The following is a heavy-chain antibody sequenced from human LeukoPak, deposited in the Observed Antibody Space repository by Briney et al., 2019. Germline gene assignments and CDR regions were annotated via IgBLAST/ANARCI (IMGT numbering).Heavy chain of an antibody. J-gene: IGHJ3*02. CDR3: ARVSKGWYDAFDI. CDR2: INPNSGGT. Sequence: ASVKVSCKASGYTFTGYYMHWVRQAPGQGLEWMGWINPNSGGTNYAQKFQGWVTMTRATSISTAYMELSRLRSDDTVVYYGARVSKGWYDAFDIWGQGTMVTVSS. CDR1: GYTFTGYY. V-gene: IGHV1-2*04. D-gene: IGHD6-19*01.